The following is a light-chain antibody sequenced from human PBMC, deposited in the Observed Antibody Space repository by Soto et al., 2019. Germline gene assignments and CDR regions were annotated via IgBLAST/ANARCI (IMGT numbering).Light chain of an antibody. CDR2: DAS. CDR1: QTISSW. V-gene: IGKV1-5*01. J-gene: IGKJ5*01. Sequence: MTQSPCPLSGAVGDRVTITCRASQTISSWLAWSTPKPGKAPQLLIYDASSLESGVPSRFSVSGSGTDFTLAIRSLQPEDFATYYCQRSYSTPSFGQGTRLEI. CDR3: QRSYSTPS.